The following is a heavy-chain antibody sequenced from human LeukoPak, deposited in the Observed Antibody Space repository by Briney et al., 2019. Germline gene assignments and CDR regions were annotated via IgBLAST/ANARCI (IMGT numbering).Heavy chain of an antibody. J-gene: IGHJ4*02. CDR2: IYPGDSET. CDR3: ARLQYGDYVRYFDY. D-gene: IGHD4-17*01. CDR1: GYSFTSYW. V-gene: IGHV5-51*01. Sequence: RGESLKISCQGSGYSFTSYWIGWVRQLPGKGLEWMGIIYPGDSETSYSPSFQGQVTISADKSISTAYLQWSSLKASDTAMYYSARLQYGDYVRYFDYWGQGTLVTVSS.